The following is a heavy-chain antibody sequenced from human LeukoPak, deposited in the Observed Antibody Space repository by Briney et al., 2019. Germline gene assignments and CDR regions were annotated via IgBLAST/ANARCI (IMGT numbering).Heavy chain of an antibody. D-gene: IGHD3-22*01. CDR1: GFTFSGYD. CDR2: ISYDGSNK. J-gene: IGHJ6*02. V-gene: IGHV3-30*04. CDR3: ARDYLDSSGYYRFLAYYYYYGMDV. Sequence: PGRSLRLSCAASGFTFSGYDMHGVRQAPGKGLEGVAVISYDGSNKYYADSVKGRFTISRDNSKNTLYLQMNSLRAEDTAVYYCARDYLDSSGYYRFLAYYYYYGMDVWGQGTTVTVSS.